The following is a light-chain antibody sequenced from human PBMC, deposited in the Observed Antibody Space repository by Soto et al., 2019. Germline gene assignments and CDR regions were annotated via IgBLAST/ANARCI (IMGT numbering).Light chain of an antibody. J-gene: IGKJ1*01. CDR1: QDISNY. V-gene: IGKV1-27*01. CDR2: AAS. CDR3: QKYNSALTWT. Sequence: DIQMTQSPSSLSASVGDRVTITCQASQDISNYLAWYQQKPGKVPKLLIYAASTLQSGVPSRFSGSGSGTDFTLTISSLQPEDVATYYCQKYNSALTWTFGQGTKVDIK.